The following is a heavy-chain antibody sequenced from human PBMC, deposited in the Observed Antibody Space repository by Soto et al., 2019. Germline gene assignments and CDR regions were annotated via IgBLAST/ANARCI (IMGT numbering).Heavy chain of an antibody. Sequence: SETLSLTXTVSGGSVSSEHYYWNWIRQPPGKGLEWIGYFYYTGSTNYNPSLESRLTMSVDMSKNHFSLKLSSVTAADTAVYYCAGGTDGKKVAYWGQGTLVTVSS. J-gene: IGHJ4*02. CDR3: AGGTDGKKVAY. CDR1: GGSVSSEHYY. V-gene: IGHV4-61*03. D-gene: IGHD5-12*01. CDR2: FYYTGST.